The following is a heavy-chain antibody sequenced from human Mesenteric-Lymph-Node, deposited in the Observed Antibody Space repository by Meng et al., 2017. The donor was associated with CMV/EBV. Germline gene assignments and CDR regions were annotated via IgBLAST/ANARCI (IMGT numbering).Heavy chain of an antibody. CDR2: ISAYNGNT. V-gene: IGHV1-18*01. J-gene: IGHJ6*02. CDR1: GYTFTSYG. CDR3: ARDFPASYYHYGMDV. Sequence: ASVKVSCKASGYTFTSYGISWVRQAPGQGLEWMGWISAYNGNTNYAQKLQGRVTMTTDTSTSTAYMELRSLRSDDTAVYYCARDFPASYYHYGMDVWGQGTTVTVSS. D-gene: IGHD2/OR15-2a*01.